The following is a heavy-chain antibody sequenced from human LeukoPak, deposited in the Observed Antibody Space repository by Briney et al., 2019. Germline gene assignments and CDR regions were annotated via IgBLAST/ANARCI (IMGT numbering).Heavy chain of an antibody. CDR1: GGSISGYY. D-gene: IGHD5-18*01. CDR3: ARDNVDTGRGGLYGMDV. CDR2: VFYSGST. V-gene: IGHV4-59*12. J-gene: IGHJ6*02. Sequence: PSETLSLTCTVSGGSISGYYWTWIRQPPGKGLEWVGYVFYSGSTNYNPSLESRVTMSVDTSKNQFSLRLNSVTAADTAVYYCARDNVDTGRGGLYGMDVWGQGTTVTVSS.